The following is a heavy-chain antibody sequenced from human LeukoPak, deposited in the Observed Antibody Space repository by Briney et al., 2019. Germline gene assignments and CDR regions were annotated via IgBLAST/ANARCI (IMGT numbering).Heavy chain of an antibody. J-gene: IGHJ4*02. CDR1: GFTFSRFD. V-gene: IGHV3-64*01. CDR3: ARAMERPRYGLDY. Sequence: GGSLRLSCAASGFTFSRFDMQWVRQAPGKGLDFVAGISSDGGSTFYAKSAKGRLTISRDNSKNTLYLQMGSLRGDDTAVYCCARAMERPRYGLDYWGQGILVTVSS. D-gene: IGHD5-12*01. CDR2: ISSDGGST.